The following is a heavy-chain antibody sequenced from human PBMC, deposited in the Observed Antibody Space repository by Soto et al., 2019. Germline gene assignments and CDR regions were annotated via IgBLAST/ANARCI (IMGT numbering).Heavy chain of an antibody. Sequence: AAVRVSCKASGYTFSRYYLHWVRQAPGQGLEWMGIINPSGGSTSYAQKFQGRVTLTRDTSTSTAYMELSSLKSEDTAVYYCARDQDGSGSYYFNWFDPWGQGTLVTVSS. D-gene: IGHD3-10*01. CDR3: ARDQDGSGSYYFNWFDP. V-gene: IGHV1-46*01. CDR1: GYTFSRYY. CDR2: INPSGGST. J-gene: IGHJ5*02.